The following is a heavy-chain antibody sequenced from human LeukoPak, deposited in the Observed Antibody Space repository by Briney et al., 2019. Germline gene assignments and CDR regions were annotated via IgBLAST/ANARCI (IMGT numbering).Heavy chain of an antibody. D-gene: IGHD6-19*01. V-gene: IGHV4-39*01. CDR3: ARLEVAGTSDY. CDR2: IYYSGST. CDR1: GGSISSSSYY. J-gene: IGHJ4*02. Sequence: SETLSLTCTVSGGSISSSSYYWGWIRQPPGKGLEWIGSIYYSGSTYYNLSLKSRVTISVDTSKNQFSLKLSSVTAADTAVYYCARLEVAGTSDYWGQGTLVTVSS.